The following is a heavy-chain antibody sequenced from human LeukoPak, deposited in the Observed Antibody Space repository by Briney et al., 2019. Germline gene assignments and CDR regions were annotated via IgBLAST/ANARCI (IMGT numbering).Heavy chain of an antibody. D-gene: IGHD1-1*01. CDR3: ARDNSRFDY. J-gene: IGHJ4*02. V-gene: IGHV4-34*01. Sequence: PSETLSLTCAVYGGSFSGYYRGWIRQPPGKGLEWIGEINHSGSTNYNPSLKSRVTISVDTSKNQFSLKLSSVTAADTAVYYCARDNSRFDYWGQGTLVTVSS. CDR2: INHSGST. CDR1: GGSFSGYY.